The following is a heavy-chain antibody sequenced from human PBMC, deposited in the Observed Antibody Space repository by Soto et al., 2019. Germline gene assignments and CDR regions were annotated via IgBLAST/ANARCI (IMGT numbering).Heavy chain of an antibody. CDR3: ARDSPRRPMKMARKYYDYWAPYYPPTEEPDVDYRFGLDV. J-gene: IGHJ6*02. CDR1: GGSFTNHA. CDR2: IIPVSGSP. V-gene: IGHV1-69*01. Sequence: QVQLVQSGAEVKKPGSSVKVSCKVSGGSFTNHAINWVRLAPGHGLQWMGGIIPVSGSPNYARDFQGRVRITADESTSSADMELNSLGSEDTAIYSCARDSPRRPMKMARKYYDYWAPYYPPTEEPDVDYRFGLDVWGQGTTVTVSS. D-gene: IGHD3-3*01.